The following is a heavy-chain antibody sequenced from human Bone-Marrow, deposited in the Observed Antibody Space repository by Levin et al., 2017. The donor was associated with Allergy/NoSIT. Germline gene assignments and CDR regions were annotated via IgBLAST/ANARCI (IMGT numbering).Heavy chain of an antibody. CDR1: GFIFSAYD. D-gene: IGHD1-26*01. CDR2: ISYDETRK. CDR3: ARDGVTSAHYNWLDP. V-gene: IGHV3-30-3*01. J-gene: IGHJ5*02. Sequence: AGGSLRLSCAASGFIFSAYDMHWVRQAPGKGLEWVALISYDETRKYYADSVKGRFTISRDNSKNTLLLQMNSLRPDDTAVYYCARDGVTSAHYNWLDPWGQGTLVTVSS.